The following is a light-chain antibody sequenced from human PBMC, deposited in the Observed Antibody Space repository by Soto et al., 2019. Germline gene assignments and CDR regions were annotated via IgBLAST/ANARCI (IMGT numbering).Light chain of an antibody. CDR1: LSINNW. J-gene: IGKJ1*01. V-gene: IGKV1-5*01. Sequence: DIQMTQFPSTLSASVGDRVTITCRASLSINNWLAWYQQKPGKAPNLLISDASDLESGVPSRFSGSGSGTEFTLTICSLQPGDFATYYCQQYNSYPWTFGQGTKVEIK. CDR2: DAS. CDR3: QQYNSYPWT.